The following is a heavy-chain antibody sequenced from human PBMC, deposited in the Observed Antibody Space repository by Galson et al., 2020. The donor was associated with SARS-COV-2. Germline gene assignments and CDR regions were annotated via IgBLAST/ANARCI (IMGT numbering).Heavy chain of an antibody. Sequence: GGSLRLSCAASGFTFSSYSMNWVRQAPGKGLEWVSYISSSSSTIYYADSVKGRFTISRDNAKNSLYLQMNSLRDEDTAVYYCARERLSWGIVGAIYAFDIWGQGTMVTVSS. CDR1: GFTFSSYS. D-gene: IGHD1-26*01. J-gene: IGHJ3*02. V-gene: IGHV3-48*02. CDR3: ARERLSWGIVGAIYAFDI. CDR2: ISSSSSTI.